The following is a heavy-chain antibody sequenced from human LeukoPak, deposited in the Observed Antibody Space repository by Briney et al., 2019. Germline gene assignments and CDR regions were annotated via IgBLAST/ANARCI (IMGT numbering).Heavy chain of an antibody. CDR2: INHSGST. D-gene: IGHD5-24*01. V-gene: IGHV4-34*01. CDR1: GGSFSGYY. CDR3: ARGRGVEMATIGDY. Sequence: SETLSHTCAVYGGSFSGYYWSWIRQPPGKGLEWIGEINHSGSTNYNPSLKSRVTISVDTSKNQFSLKLSSVTAADTAVYYCARGRGVEMATIGDYWGQGTLVTVSS. J-gene: IGHJ4*02.